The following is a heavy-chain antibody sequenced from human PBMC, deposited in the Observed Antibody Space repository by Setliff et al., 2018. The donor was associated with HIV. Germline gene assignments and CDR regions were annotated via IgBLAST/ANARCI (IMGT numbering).Heavy chain of an antibody. CDR1: GYSLSSDYY. CDR2: IAYSGTTMYT. J-gene: IGHJ4*02. CDR3: ARGPPFAY. V-gene: IGHV4-38-2*01. Sequence: TSETLSLTCAVSGYSLSSDYYWGWIRQPPGKGLEWIADIAYSGTTMYTNYNPSLESRVIVSEDTSRDQFFLKLTSVTADDTAIYYCARGPPFAYWGQGLLVTVSS.